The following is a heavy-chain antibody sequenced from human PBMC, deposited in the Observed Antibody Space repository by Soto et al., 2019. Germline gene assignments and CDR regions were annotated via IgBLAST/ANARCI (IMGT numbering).Heavy chain of an antibody. V-gene: IGHV4-61*01. J-gene: IGHJ4*02. CDR1: GGSVSSGSYY. CDR3: ARVTAIFDY. D-gene: IGHD5-18*01. CDR2: IYYSGST. Sequence: SETLSLTCTVSGGSVSSGSYYWSWIRQPPGKGLEWIGYIYYSGSTNYNPSLKCRVTISVDTSKNQFSLKLSSVTAADTAVYYCARVTAIFDYWGQGTLVTVSS.